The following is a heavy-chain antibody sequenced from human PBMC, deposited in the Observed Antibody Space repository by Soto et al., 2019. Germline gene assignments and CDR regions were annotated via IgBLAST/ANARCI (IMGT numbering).Heavy chain of an antibody. J-gene: IGHJ6*02. CDR2: ISYRGRT. V-gene: IGHV4-59*01. Sequence: QVQLQESGPGLVKPSETLSLTCTVSGGSISSSYWSWIRQPPGKGLEWIGYISYRGRTNYSPSLKSRVSISADTSKNQFSLKLSSVTAADTAVYYCARRIASAGTSNYYGLDVWGQGTTVSVSS. D-gene: IGHD6-13*01. CDR3: ARRIASAGTSNYYGLDV. CDR1: GGSISSSY.